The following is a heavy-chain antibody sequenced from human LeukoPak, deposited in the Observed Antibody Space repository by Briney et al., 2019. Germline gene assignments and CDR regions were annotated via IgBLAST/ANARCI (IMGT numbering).Heavy chain of an antibody. D-gene: IGHD2-15*01. CDR3: ARLPSF. CDR1: GYTVGSHY. Sequence: QAGTSLRLSCAASGYTVGSHYMTWVRQAPGKGLEWVSVIYSDGSTYYADSVKGRFTISRDNSKNTLYLQMSGLRADDTAVYYCARLPSFWGQGALVTVSS. J-gene: IGHJ4*02. CDR2: IYSDGST. V-gene: IGHV3-66*02.